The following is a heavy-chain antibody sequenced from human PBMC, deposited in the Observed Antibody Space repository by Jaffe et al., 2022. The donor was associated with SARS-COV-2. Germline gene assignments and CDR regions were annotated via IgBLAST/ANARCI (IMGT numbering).Heavy chain of an antibody. D-gene: IGHD1-1*01. CDR1: GASFSSSSDD. V-gene: IGHV4-39*02. Sequence: QLQLQESGPGLVKPSETLSLTCIVSGASFSSSSDDWGWIRQPPGKGLEWIGVILYSGTTYYNPSLKSRLTISVDTSKSHFSLKLSSVTAADTAVYYCARWNRSLGSFDPWGQGTLVTVSS. CDR3: ARWNRSLGSFDP. CDR2: ILYSGTT. J-gene: IGHJ5*02.